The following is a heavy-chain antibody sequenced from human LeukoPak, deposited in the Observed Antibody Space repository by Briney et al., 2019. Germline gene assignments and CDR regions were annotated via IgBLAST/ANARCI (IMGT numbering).Heavy chain of an antibody. J-gene: IGHJ3*02. CDR2: INPSGGST. Sequence: ASVKVSCKASGYTFTSYYMHWVRQAPEQGLKWMGIINPSGGSTSYAQKFQGRVTMTRDTSTSTVYMELSSLRSEDTAVYYCARAITSSHDAFDIWGQGTMVTVSS. CDR1: GYTFTSYY. D-gene: IGHD6-13*01. CDR3: ARAITSSHDAFDI. V-gene: IGHV1-46*01.